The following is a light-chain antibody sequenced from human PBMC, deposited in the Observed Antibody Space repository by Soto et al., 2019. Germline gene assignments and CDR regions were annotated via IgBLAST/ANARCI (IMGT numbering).Light chain of an antibody. CDR1: SRDVGGYNY. V-gene: IGLV2-14*01. CDR2: EVS. Sequence: QSVLTQPASVSGSPGQSITISCTGTSRDVGGYNYVSWYQQHPGKAPKLMIYEVSNRPSGVSNRFSGSKSGNTASLTISGLQAEDGADYYCSSYTSSSTPYVFGTGTKLTVL. CDR3: SSYTSSSTPYV. J-gene: IGLJ1*01.